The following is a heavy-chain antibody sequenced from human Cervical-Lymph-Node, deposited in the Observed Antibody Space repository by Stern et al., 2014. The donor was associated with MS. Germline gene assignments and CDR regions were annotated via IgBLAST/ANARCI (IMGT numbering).Heavy chain of an antibody. CDR3: AHGSTSCYWADS. CDR2: IDWDDEK. CDR1: GFSLSSHGMC. V-gene: IGHV2-70*11. J-gene: IGHJ4*02. Sequence: ESGPALVKPTQTLTLTCTFSGFSLSSHGMCVSWIRQSPGKALGWLARIDWDDEKYYSTSLKTRLTISKDTSRNHVVLTVGNMDPVDSATYYCAHGSTSCYWADSWGQGTLVTVSS. D-gene: IGHD2-2*01.